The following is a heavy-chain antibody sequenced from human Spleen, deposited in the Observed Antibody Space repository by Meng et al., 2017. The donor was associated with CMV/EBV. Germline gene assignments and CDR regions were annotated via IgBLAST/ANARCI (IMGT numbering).Heavy chain of an antibody. J-gene: IGHJ6*02. CDR3: ARGLNDFWSGYGMDV. Sequence: GESLKISCAASGFTFSSYWMHWVRQAPGKGLVWVSRINSDGSSTNYADSVKGRFTISRDNAKNTLYLQMNSLRAEDTAVYYCARGLNDFWSGYGMDVWGQRTTVTVSS. CDR2: INSDGSST. V-gene: IGHV3-74*01. CDR1: GFTFSSYW. D-gene: IGHD3-3*01.